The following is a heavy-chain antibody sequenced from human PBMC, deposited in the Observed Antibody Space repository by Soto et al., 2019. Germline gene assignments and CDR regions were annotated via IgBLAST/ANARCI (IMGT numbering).Heavy chain of an antibody. CDR2: INTDGGSS. Sequence: EVQLVESGGDLVQPGGSLRLSCAASGFTFSGHWMHWVRQVPGKGLEWVSRINTDGGSSAYADSVKGRFTSSRDNAKNTPYLQMNGLRAEDTAVYYCAREAGYCSRTSCYRRAFDTWGQGTTVTVSS. CDR1: GFTFSGHW. J-gene: IGHJ3*02. V-gene: IGHV3-74*03. CDR3: AREAGYCSRTSCYRRAFDT. D-gene: IGHD2-2*01.